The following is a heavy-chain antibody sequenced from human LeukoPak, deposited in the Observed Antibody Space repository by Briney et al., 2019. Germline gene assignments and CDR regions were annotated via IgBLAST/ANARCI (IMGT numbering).Heavy chain of an antibody. CDR3: AGIPVFGVVLHQEPV. V-gene: IGHV1-69*01. D-gene: IGHD3-3*01. J-gene: IGHJ6*04. Sequence: ASVKVSCKASGGTFSSYAISWVRQAPGQGLEWMGGIIPIFGTANYAQKFQGRVTITADESTSTAYMELSSLRSEDTAVYFCAGIPVFGVVLHQEPVWGKGTTVTVSS. CDR2: IIPIFGTA. CDR1: GGTFSSYA.